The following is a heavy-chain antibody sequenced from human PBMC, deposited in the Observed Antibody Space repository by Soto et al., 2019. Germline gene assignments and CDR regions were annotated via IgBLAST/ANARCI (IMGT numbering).Heavy chain of an antibody. J-gene: IGHJ3*02. D-gene: IGHD4-17*01. V-gene: IGHV5-51*01. CDR2: IYPGDSDT. CDR3: AGAYDYGDPRNAFDI. Sequence: PGESLKISCKGSGYSFTSYWIGWVRQMPGKGLEWMGIIYPGDSDTRYSPSFQGQVTISADKSISTAYLQWSSLKASDTAMYYCAGAYDYGDPRNAFDIWRQGTMVTVSS. CDR1: GYSFTSYW.